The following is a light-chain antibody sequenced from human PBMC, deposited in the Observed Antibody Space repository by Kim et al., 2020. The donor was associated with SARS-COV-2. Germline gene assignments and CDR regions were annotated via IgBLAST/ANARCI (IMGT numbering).Light chain of an antibody. CDR1: QSVSSK. CDR2: GAS. V-gene: IGKV3-15*01. J-gene: IGKJ4*01. Sequence: SPGEGATLSCRASQSVSSKLAWYQQKPGQAPRLLIYGASTRATGIPARFSGSGSGTEFTLTISSLQSEDFAVYYCQQYNNWPPLTFGGGTKVDIK. CDR3: QQYNNWPPLT.